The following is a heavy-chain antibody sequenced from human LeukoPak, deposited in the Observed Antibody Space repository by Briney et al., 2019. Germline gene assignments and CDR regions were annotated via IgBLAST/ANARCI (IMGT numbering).Heavy chain of an antibody. J-gene: IGHJ4*02. CDR1: GYTFTSYY. V-gene: IGHV1-46*01. CDR3: ARGDFGIAAAGAFDY. Sequence: ASVKVSCKASGYTFTSYYMHWVRQAPGQGLEWMGIINPSGGSTSYAQKFQGRVTMTRDTSTSTVYMELSSLRSEDTAVYYRARGDFGIAAAGAFDYWGQGTLVTVSS. CDR2: INPSGGST. D-gene: IGHD6-13*01.